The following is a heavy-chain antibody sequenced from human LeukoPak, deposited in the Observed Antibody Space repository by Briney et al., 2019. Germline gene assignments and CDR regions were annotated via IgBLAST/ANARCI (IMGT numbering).Heavy chain of an antibody. CDR1: GGTFSSYA. J-gene: IGHJ4*02. CDR2: IIPIFGTA. Sequence: ASVKVSCKASGGTFSSYAISWVRQAPGQGLEWMGGIIPIFGTANYAQKFQGRVTITADESTSTAYMELSSLRSEDTAVYYCARVGDYGEPRDYWGQGTLVTVSS. D-gene: IGHD4-17*01. V-gene: IGHV1-69*13. CDR3: ARVGDYGEPRDY.